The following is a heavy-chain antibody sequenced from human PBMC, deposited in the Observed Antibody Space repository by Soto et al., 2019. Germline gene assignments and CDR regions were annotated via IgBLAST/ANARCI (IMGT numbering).Heavy chain of an antibody. D-gene: IGHD3-22*01. V-gene: IGHV3-23*01. J-gene: IGHJ4*02. CDR2: ISGSGGST. Sequence: GGSLRLSCAASGFTFSSYAMSWVRQAPGKGLEWVSAISGSGGSTYYADSVKGRFTISRDNSKNTLYLQMNSLRAEDTAVYYCAKDMETAWSVGDYYDSSGYSPYFDYWGQGTLVTVSS. CDR3: AKDMETAWSVGDYYDSSGYSPYFDY. CDR1: GFTFSSYA.